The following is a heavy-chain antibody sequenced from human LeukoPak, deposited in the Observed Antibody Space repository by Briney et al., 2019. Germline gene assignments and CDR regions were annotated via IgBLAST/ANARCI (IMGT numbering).Heavy chain of an antibody. Sequence: GGSLRLSCTASGFTFDDYVMHWVRQAPGKGLEWVSGISWNSDYIVYADSVKGRFTISRDNAKNSLYLQMNSLRAEDTAVYYCGRDPYYDALDYWGQGTLVTVSS. V-gene: IGHV3-9*01. D-gene: IGHD3-16*01. J-gene: IGHJ4*02. CDR2: ISWNSDYI. CDR1: GFTFDDYV. CDR3: GRDPYYDALDY.